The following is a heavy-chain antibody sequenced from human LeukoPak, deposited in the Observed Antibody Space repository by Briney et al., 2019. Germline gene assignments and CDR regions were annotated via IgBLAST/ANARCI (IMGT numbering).Heavy chain of an antibody. CDR3: ARGRLGTWFGELKA. D-gene: IGHD3-10*01. CDR2: INANSGGT. J-gene: IGHJ5*02. V-gene: IGHV1-2*02. Sequence: ASVKVSCKASGYIFTGYYMHWVRQAPGQALEWMGWINANSGGTKYAQKFQGRVTMTRDTSISTAYMELSSLRSDDTAVYYCARGRLGTWFGELKAWGQGTLVTVSS. CDR1: GYIFTGYY.